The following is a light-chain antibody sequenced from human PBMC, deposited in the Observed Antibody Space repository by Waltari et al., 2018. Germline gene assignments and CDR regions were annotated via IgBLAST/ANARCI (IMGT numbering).Light chain of an antibody. V-gene: IGKV2-28*01. CDR2: LGS. CDR3: MQARQTPYT. Sequence: IVMTQSPLSLPVTPGEAASISCRASPSPLDRNGYNYLDWYLQKPGQSPQLLIYLGSTRASGVPDRFSGDASGTQFTLRISRVEAEDVGVYYCMQARQTPYTFGQGTKLEIK. J-gene: IGKJ2*01. CDR1: PSPLDRNGYNY.